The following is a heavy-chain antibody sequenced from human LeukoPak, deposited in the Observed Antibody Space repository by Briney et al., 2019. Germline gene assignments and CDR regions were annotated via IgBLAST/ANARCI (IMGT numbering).Heavy chain of an antibody. CDR3: AKTTTGYSSGRYSGWPADY. V-gene: IGHV3-23*01. D-gene: IGHD6-19*01. J-gene: IGHJ4*02. Sequence: GGSLRLSCAAYGFIFNNYAMYWVRQAPGKGLEWVSGIFGSGGSAHYADSVKGRFTISRDNSKNTVYLQMSSLRAEDTAVYYCAKTTTGYSSGRYSGWPADYWGQGSLVTVSS. CDR2: IFGSGGSA. CDR1: GFIFNNYA.